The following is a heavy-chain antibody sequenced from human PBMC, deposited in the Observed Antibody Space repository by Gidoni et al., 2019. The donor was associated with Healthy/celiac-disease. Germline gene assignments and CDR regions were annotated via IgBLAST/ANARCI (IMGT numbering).Heavy chain of an antibody. Sequence: QVQLVESGGGVVQPWRSLRRSCAASGFTFSSYCMHWVRQAPGKGLEWVAVISYDGSNKYYADSVKGRFTISRDNSKNTLYLQMNSLRAEDTAVYYCAKDITCSSTSCYVGYYYGMDVWGQGTTVTVSS. CDR3: AKDITCSSTSCYVGYYYGMDV. D-gene: IGHD2-2*01. J-gene: IGHJ6*02. CDR2: ISYDGSNK. V-gene: IGHV3-30*18. CDR1: GFTFSSYC.